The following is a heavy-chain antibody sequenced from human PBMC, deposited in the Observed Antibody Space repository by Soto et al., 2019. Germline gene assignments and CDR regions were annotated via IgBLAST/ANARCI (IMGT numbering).Heavy chain of an antibody. D-gene: IGHD4-4*01. CDR1: GFTFSDYY. V-gene: IGHV3-11*06. J-gene: IGHJ5*01. Sequence: GGSLRLSCAASGFTFSDYYMSLIRQAPGKGLEWVSYVSSSSSYTNYADSVKGRFTISRDNAKNSLYLQMNSLRAEDTAVYYCARKQSGNSDWFDPWGQGTLVTVSS. CDR2: VSSSSSYT. CDR3: ARKQSGNSDWFDP.